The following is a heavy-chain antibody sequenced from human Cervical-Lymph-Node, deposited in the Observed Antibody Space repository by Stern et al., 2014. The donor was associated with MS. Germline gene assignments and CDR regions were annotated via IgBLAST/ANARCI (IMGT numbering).Heavy chain of an antibody. V-gene: IGHV3-13*01. CDR3: ARALFGVLDY. CDR1: GFTFSSYD. J-gene: IGHJ4*02. D-gene: IGHD3-3*01. CDR2: SGTAGDT. Sequence: EVQLLESGGGLVQPGGSLRLSCEASGFTFSSYDMHWVRQATGEGLEWVSASGTAGDTYYPGSVKGRFTISRENAKNSLYLQMNSLRAGDTAVYYCARALFGVLDYWGQGTLVTVSS.